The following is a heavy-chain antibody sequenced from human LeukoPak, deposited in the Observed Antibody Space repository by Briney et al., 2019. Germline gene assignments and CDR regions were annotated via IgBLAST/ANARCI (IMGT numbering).Heavy chain of an antibody. J-gene: IGHJ6*04. CDR1: GFTFRTYW. CDR3: ARDQDGPNCYMDV. D-gene: IGHD4/OR15-4a*01. V-gene: IGHV3-74*01. Sequence: GGSLRLSCAASGFTFRTYWMVGVRRAPGKALVWVSRIKSDGTGATYADSVRGRFTMSRDNAVNTLFLQMNSLRAEDTAVYYCARDQDGPNCYMDVWGKGTTVTVSS. CDR2: IKSDGTGA.